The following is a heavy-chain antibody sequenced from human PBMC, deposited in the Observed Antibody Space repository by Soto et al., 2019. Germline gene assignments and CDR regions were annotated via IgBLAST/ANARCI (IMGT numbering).Heavy chain of an antibody. CDR3: ASSAMTTVTTFDY. CDR1: GGSISSSSYY. V-gene: IGHV4-39*01. D-gene: IGHD4-17*01. Sequence: SETLSLTCTVSGGSISSSSYYWGWIRQPPGKGLEWIGSTYYSRSTYYNPSLKSRVTISVDTSKNQFSLKLSSVTAADTAVYYCASSAMTTVTTFDYWGQGTLVTVSS. CDR2: TYYSRST. J-gene: IGHJ4*02.